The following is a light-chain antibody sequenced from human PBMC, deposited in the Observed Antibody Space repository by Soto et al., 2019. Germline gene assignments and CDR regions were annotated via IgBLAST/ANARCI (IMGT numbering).Light chain of an antibody. V-gene: IGLV3-1*01. J-gene: IGLJ3*02. Sequence: SSELTQPPSVSVSPGQTASITCSGDKLGDKYACWYQQKPGQSPVLVIYQDKKRPSGIPERFSGSNSGNTATLTISGTQAMDEADYYCQAWDSSNWVFGGGTKLTVL. CDR1: KLGDKY. CDR3: QAWDSSNWV. CDR2: QDK.